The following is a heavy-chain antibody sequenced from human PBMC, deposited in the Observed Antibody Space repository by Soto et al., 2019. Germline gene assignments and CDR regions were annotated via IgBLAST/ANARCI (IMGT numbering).Heavy chain of an antibody. V-gene: IGHV4-59*01. D-gene: IGHD6-13*01. J-gene: IGHJ3*02. Sequence: WTWIRQPPGKGLEWIGCVYYTGSTNYYNPSLKSRVTVSVDTSKNQFSLDLRSVTTADTAVYYCARAAIIAATTDAFDIWGQGTLVPIS. CDR3: ARAAIIAATTDAFDI. CDR2: VYYTGST.